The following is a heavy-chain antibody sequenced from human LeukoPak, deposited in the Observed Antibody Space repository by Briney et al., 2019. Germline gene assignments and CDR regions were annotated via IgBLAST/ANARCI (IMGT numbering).Heavy chain of an antibody. Sequence: PSETLSLTCAVYGGSFSGYYWSWIRQPPGKGLEWIGEINHSGSTNYNPSLKSRVTISVDTSKNQFSLKLSSVTAADTAVYYCARDLGSYYYGSGSYRRYYFDYWGQGTLVTVSS. D-gene: IGHD3-10*01. CDR3: ARDLGSYYYGSGSYRRYYFDY. CDR1: GGSFSGYY. CDR2: INHSGST. J-gene: IGHJ4*02. V-gene: IGHV4-34*01.